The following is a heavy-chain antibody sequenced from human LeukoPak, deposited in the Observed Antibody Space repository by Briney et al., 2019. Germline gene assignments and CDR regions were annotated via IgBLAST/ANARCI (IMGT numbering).Heavy chain of an antibody. CDR1: GFTVSSNY. Sequence: GSLRLSCAASGFTVSSNYMSWVRQAPGKGLEWVSVIYSGGRSYYTDSVKGRFTISRDNSKNTLYLQMNSLRAEDTAVYYCASGTIYYDNSGYDYWGQGTLVTVSS. V-gene: IGHV3-66*01. CDR3: ASGTIYYDNSGYDY. CDR2: IYSGGRS. D-gene: IGHD3-22*01. J-gene: IGHJ4*02.